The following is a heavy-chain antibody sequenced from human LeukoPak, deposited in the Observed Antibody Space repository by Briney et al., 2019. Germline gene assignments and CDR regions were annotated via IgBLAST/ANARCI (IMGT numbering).Heavy chain of an antibody. Sequence: ASVKVSCKASGYTFTSYDINWVRQATGQGLEWMGWMNPNSGNTGYAQKFQGRVTMTRNTSISTAYMELSSLRSEDTAVYYCARGRSCSGGSCSQYFDYWGQGTLVTVSS. CDR3: ARGRSCSGGSCSQYFDY. CDR2: MNPNSGNT. D-gene: IGHD2-15*01. V-gene: IGHV1-8*01. CDR1: GYTFTSYD. J-gene: IGHJ4*02.